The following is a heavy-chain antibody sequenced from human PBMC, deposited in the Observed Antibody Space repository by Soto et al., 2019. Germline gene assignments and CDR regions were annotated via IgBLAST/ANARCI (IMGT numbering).Heavy chain of an antibody. CDR1: GYTFTGYY. CDR3: ASDSSGVLWFGELLGYYGMDV. J-gene: IGHJ6*02. V-gene: IGHV1-2*02. CDR2: INPNSGGT. D-gene: IGHD3-10*01. Sequence: ASVKVSCKASGYTFTGYYMHWVRQAPGQGLEWMGWINPNSGGTNYAQKFQGRVTMTRDTSISTAYMELSRLRPDDTAVYYCASDSSGVLWFGELLGYYGMDVWGQGTTVTVSS.